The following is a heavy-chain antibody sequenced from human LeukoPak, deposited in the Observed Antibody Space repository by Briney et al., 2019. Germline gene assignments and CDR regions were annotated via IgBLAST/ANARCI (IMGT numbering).Heavy chain of an antibody. CDR2: INPNSGGT. J-gene: IGHJ6*03. D-gene: IGHD6-13*01. Sequence: ASVKVSCKASGYTFTGYYMHWVRQAPGQGLEWMGWINPNSGGTNYAQKFQGRVTMTRDTSISTAYMELSSLRSEDTAVYYCARAGVSSSWYYYYYYMDVWGKGTTVTVSS. CDR1: GYTFTGYY. V-gene: IGHV1-2*02. CDR3: ARAGVSSSWYYYYYYMDV.